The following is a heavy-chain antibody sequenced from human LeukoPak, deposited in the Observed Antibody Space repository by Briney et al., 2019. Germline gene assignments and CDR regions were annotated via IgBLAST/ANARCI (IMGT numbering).Heavy chain of an antibody. CDR3: ARGDYDILTGFYGMDV. V-gene: IGHV1-3*01. J-gene: IGHJ6*02. CDR2: INAGNGNT. D-gene: IGHD3-9*01. CDR1: GYTFTSYA. Sequence: ASVKVSCKASGYTFTSYAMHWVRQAPGQRLEWMGWINAGNGNTKYSQKFQGRVTITRDTSASTVYMELSSLRSEDTTVYYCARGDYDILTGFYGMDVWGQGTTVTVSS.